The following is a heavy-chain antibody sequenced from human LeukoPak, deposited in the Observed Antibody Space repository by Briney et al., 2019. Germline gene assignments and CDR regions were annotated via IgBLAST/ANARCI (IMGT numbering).Heavy chain of an antibody. Sequence: GVSLRLPRAVWIHIYPFYDMSGLRQAPGKGPEWISSISDDGKYIYYADSVKGRFTIIRDAANNTQSLQMNNLRAEDTALYHCASCPFGAVHNEFDPWGQGTLVIVSS. V-gene: IGHV3-21*01. CDR1: IHIYPFYD. CDR2: ISDDGKYI. D-gene: IGHD3-3*01. J-gene: IGHJ5*02. CDR3: ASCPFGAVHNEFDP.